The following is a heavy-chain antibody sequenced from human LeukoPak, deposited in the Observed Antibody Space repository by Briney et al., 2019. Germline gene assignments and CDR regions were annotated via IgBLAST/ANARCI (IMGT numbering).Heavy chain of an antibody. D-gene: IGHD2-21*01. CDR2: ISSSSSTI. V-gene: IGHV3-48*02. CDR1: GFTFSSYS. CDR3: ARDIATLHYYYYYYMDV. Sequence: AGGSLRLSCAASGFTFSSYSMNWVRQAPGKGLERVSYISSSSSTIYYADSVKGRFTISRDNAKNSLYLQMNSLRDGDTAVYYCARDIATLHYYYYYYMDVWGKGTTVTVSS. J-gene: IGHJ6*03.